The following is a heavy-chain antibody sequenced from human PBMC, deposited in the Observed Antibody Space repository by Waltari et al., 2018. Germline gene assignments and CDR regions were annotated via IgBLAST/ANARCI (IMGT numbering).Heavy chain of an antibody. CDR1: GFSLSTSGVG. D-gene: IGHD3-10*01. J-gene: IGHJ4*02. V-gene: IGHV2-5*01. CDR3: AHRSESGLYYYGSGRGKGFDY. CDR2: IYWNDDK. Sequence: QITLKESGPTLVKPTQTLTLTCTFSGFSLSTSGVGVGWIRQPPGKALEWLALIYWNDDKRYSPSLKSRLTITKDTSKNQVVLTMTNMDPVDTATYYCAHRSESGLYYYGSGRGKGFDYWGQGTLVTVSS.